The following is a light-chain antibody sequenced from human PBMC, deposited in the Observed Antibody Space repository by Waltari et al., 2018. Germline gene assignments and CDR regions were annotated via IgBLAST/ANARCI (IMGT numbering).Light chain of an antibody. CDR2: DVS. V-gene: IGLV2-11*01. CDR3: CSYAGSYTWV. CDR1: SSDVGGYNY. Sequence: QSALTQPRSVSGSPGQSVTIPCTGTSSDVGGYNYVPWYQQHPGKAPKLMIYDVSKRPSGVPDRFSGSKSSNTASLTISGLQAEDEADYYCCSYAGSYTWVFGGGTKLTVL. J-gene: IGLJ3*02.